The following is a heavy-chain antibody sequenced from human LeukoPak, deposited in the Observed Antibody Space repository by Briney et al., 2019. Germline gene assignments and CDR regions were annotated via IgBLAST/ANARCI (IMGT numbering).Heavy chain of an antibody. V-gene: IGHV3-7*01. Sequence: GGSLRLSCAASGFTFNTYWLIWVGQAPGKGLKWLPNLNQGGSTKYYVDSLKGRFTISRDNAKNSLYLQMNSLRAEDTAVYYCVRDKGGRSGAIYYDAFDVWGQGTMVTVSS. CDR3: VRDKGGRSGAIYYDAFDV. CDR1: GFTFNTYW. J-gene: IGHJ3*01. CDR2: LNQGGSTK. D-gene: IGHD1-26*01.